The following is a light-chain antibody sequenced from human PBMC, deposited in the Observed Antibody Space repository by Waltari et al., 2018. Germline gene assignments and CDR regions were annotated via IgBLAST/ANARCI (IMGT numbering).Light chain of an antibody. J-gene: IGKJ1*01. CDR2: WAS. CDR1: QSVFSRSSNKNY. CDR3: QQYYSDPKT. V-gene: IGKV4-1*01. Sequence: DIVLTQSPDSLAVSLGQRATIRCKSGQSVFSRSSNKNYLAWYQQKPGQPPKLIAYWASTRESGVPVRFSASGSGTDFTLTISGLQAEDVAVYYCQQYYSDPKTFGQGTKVEIK.